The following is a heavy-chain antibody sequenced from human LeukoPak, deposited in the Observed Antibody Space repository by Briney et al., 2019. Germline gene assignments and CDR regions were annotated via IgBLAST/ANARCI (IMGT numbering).Heavy chain of an antibody. CDR3: ASRSMGDAFDI. D-gene: IGHD3-10*01. Sequence: ASVKVSCKASGYTFTSYAMHWVRQAPGQRLEWMGWISAYNGNTNYAQKLQGRVTMTTDTSTSTAYMELRSLRSDDTAVYYCASRSMGDAFDIWGQGTMVTVSS. CDR2: ISAYNGNT. V-gene: IGHV1-18*01. J-gene: IGHJ3*02. CDR1: GYTFTSYA.